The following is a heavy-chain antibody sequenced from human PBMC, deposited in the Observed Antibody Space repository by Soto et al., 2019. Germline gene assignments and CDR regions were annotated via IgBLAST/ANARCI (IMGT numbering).Heavy chain of an antibody. J-gene: IGHJ4*02. CDR1: GDTFSSYT. CDR3: ARSYGSGSQAFDY. CDR2: IIPMLNMS. Sequence: QVQLVQSGAEVKKPGSSVKVSCKASGDTFSSYTINWVRQAPGLGLEWMGRIIPMLNMSNSALKFQGRVIMTAEKSTSTAYMELSCLTSEDTAIYYRARSYGSGSQAFDYWGQGVLVTVSS. D-gene: IGHD3-10*01. V-gene: IGHV1-69*02.